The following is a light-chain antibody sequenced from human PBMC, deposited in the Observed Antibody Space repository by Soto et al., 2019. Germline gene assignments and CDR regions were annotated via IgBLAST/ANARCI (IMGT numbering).Light chain of an antibody. CDR3: QQYHNSARA. J-gene: IGKJ1*01. CDR1: QSISSRL. Sequence: EIGLTQSPGTLSLSPGERATLSCRDSQSISSRLLAWYQQKPGQAPRLLIYGASSRATGIPDRCSGSGSGTDFTRTISRLEPEEFPVYYGQQYHNSARAVGQGSKVEIK. CDR2: GAS. V-gene: IGKV3-20*01.